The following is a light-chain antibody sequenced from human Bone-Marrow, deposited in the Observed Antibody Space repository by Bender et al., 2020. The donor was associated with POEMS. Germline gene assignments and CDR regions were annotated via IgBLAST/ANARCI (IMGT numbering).Light chain of an antibody. V-gene: IGLV2-14*01. Sequence: QSALTQPASVSGSPGQSITISCTGTSSDVGGYNYVSWYQQHPGKAPKLMIYDVNNRPSGVSDRFSGSKSGNTASLTISGLQAEDEADYYCSSYTTNSFYVFGGGTTVTVL. CDR2: DVN. CDR1: SSDVGGYNY. CDR3: SSYTTNSFYV. J-gene: IGLJ1*01.